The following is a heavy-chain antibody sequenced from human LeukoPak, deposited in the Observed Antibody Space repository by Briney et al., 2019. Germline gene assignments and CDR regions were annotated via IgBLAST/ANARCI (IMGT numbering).Heavy chain of an antibody. J-gene: IGHJ5*02. CDR3: AREWTGNWFDP. CDR1: GGTFSSYS. Sequence: SVKVSCKASGGTFSSYSISWVRQAPGQGLEWMGGIIPIFGTTNYAQKFQGRVTISADESTSTVYMELSSLRSEDTAVYYCAREWTGNWFDPWGQGTLVTVSS. V-gene: IGHV1-69*01. CDR2: IIPIFGTT. D-gene: IGHD1-14*01.